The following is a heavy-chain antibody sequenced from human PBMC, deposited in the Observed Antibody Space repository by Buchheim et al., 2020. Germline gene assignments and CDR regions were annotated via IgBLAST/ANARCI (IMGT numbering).Heavy chain of an antibody. CDR3: ASDYGDYLPFYFDS. D-gene: IGHD4-17*01. CDR2: IYYSGAT. J-gene: IGHJ4*02. CDR1: GGSISSTNKNYY. V-gene: IGHV4-39*02. Sequence: QLQLQESGPGLVKPSETLSLTCSVSGGSISSTNKNYYWAWIRQPPGKGLEWIASIYYSGATYYNPSLQSRVTIFVDTTTNHFSLKMSSVTAADTAVYYCASDYGDYLPFYFDSWGQGTL.